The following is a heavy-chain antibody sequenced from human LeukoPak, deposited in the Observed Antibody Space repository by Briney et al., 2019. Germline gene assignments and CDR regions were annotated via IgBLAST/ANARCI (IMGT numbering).Heavy chain of an antibody. V-gene: IGHV4-4*09. CDR1: GGSISSYY. J-gene: IGHJ6*03. Sequence: PSETLSLTCTVSGGSISSYYWSWIRQPPGKGLEWIGYIYTSGSTNYNPSLKSRVTISGDTSKNQFSLKLSSVTAEDTAVHYCARGGRIAADRSGYYHYYKDVWAKGPRSPSP. CDR2: IYTSGST. D-gene: IGHD6-13*01. CDR3: ARGGRIAADRSGYYHYYKDV.